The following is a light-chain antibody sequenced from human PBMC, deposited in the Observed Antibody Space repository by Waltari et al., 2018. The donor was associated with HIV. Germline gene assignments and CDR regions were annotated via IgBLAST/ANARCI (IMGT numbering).Light chain of an antibody. CDR3: QQLKTYPLS. CDR1: QGVGSY. J-gene: IGKJ4*01. CDR2: SVS. Sequence: IQLTQSPSFLSASVGESLTITCRATQGVGSYLAWYQQKPGKAPNFLIYSVSVLQTGVPSRFSGSGSGTEFTLTISGLQPEDFATYYCQQLKTYPLSFGGGTKVEIK. V-gene: IGKV1-9*01.